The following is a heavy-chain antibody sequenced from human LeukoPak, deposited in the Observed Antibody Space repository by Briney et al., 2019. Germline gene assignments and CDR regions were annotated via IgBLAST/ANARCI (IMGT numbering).Heavy chain of an antibody. CDR3: ASQLGDANNWYYFDY. V-gene: IGHV4-39*01. D-gene: IGHD1-1*01. CDR2: IYYTGSA. J-gene: IGHJ4*02. Sequence: SETLSLTCSVPGGSIFNEYYYWGWIRQPPGKGLEWIGGIYYTGSAYYNPSLQSRVTISIDTSKNQFSLRVTSVTAADTAVYYCASQLGDANNWYYFDYWGQGTLVAVSS. CDR1: GGSIFNEYYY.